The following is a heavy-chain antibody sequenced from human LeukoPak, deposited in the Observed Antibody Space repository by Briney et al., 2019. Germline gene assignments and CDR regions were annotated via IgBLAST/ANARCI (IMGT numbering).Heavy chain of an antibody. CDR3: ARDRGYSTFDY. V-gene: IGHV3-7*01. Sequence: AGSLSFSCAASAFTFSNDWRSWVGQAPGKGLKGVANIKENVSERNHVDSVKGRSSISRDNAKNSLYLQMNSLRVDHTAVYYCARDRGYSTFDYWGPGTLLSASS. CDR1: AFTFSNDW. J-gene: IGHJ4*02. D-gene: IGHD4-23*01. CDR2: IKENVSER.